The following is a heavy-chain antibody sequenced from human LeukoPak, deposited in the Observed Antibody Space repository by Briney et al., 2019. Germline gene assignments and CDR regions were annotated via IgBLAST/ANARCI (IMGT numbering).Heavy chain of an antibody. CDR3: ARASGSPTPYYYGMDV. V-gene: IGHV4-59*01. J-gene: IGHJ6*02. CDR1: GGSISSYY. CDR2: IYYSGST. Sequence: SETLSLTCTVSGGSISSYYWSWIRQPPGKGLEWIGYIYYSGSTNYNPSLKSRVTISVDTSKNQFSPKLSSATAADTAVYYCARASGSPTPYYYGMDVWGQGTTVTVSS. D-gene: IGHD1-26*01.